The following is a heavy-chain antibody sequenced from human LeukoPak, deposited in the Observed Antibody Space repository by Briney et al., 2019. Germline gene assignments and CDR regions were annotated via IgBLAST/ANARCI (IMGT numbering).Heavy chain of an antibody. D-gene: IGHD3-9*01. CDR3: AGDTINYDILTGFRY. CDR1: GFTFSTYA. CDR2: ISYDGSLN. Sequence: GGSLRLSCAVSGFTFSTYAMHWVRQAPGKGLEWVAAISYDGSLNYYADSVKGRFTISRDNSKNTLYLQMNSLRAEDTAVYYCAGDTINYDILTGFRYWGQGTLVTVSS. J-gene: IGHJ4*02. V-gene: IGHV3-30*03.